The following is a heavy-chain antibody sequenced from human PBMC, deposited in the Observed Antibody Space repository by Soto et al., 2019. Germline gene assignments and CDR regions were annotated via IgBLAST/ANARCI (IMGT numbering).Heavy chain of an antibody. CDR1: GFTFSSYW. Sequence: PGGSLRLSCAASGFTFSSYWMSWVRQAPGKGLEWVANIKQDGSEKYYVDSVKGRFTISRDNAKNSLYLQMNSLRAEDTAVYYCARDQVGSIARYYYYYMDVWGKGTTVTVSS. CDR2: IKQDGSEK. D-gene: IGHD3-16*01. V-gene: IGHV3-7*01. J-gene: IGHJ6*03. CDR3: ARDQVGSIARYYYYYMDV.